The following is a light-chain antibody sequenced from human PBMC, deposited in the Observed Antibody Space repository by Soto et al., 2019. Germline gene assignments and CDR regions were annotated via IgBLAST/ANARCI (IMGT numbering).Light chain of an antibody. CDR2: DVN. CDR1: SSDVGGYNY. V-gene: IGLV2-14*01. J-gene: IGLJ2*01. CDR3: SSYTGSSTYVV. Sequence: QSALTQPASVSGSPGQSITISCTGTSSDVGGYNYVSWYQQHPGKAPKLMIYDVNNRPSGVSNRFSGSKSGNTASLTISGLQAEDEADNYCSSYTGSSTYVVFGGGTKLTVL.